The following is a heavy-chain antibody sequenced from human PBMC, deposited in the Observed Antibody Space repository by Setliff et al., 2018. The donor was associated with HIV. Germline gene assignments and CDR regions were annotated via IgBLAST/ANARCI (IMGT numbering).Heavy chain of an antibody. J-gene: IGHJ5*02. CDR3: AREDYDSSGYYH. V-gene: IGHV3-23*01. Sequence: GGSLRLSCVASGFTFSSYPMTWVRQAPGKGLEWVSAISNSSPGNTYYADSVRGRFTISVDTSKNQLSPKLSSVTAADTAVYYCAREDYDSSGYYHWGQGTLVTVS. D-gene: IGHD3-22*01. CDR1: GFTFSSYP. CDR2: ISNSSPGNT.